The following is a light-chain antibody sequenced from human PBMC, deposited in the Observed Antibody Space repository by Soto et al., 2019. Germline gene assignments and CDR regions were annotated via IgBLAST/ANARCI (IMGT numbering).Light chain of an antibody. V-gene: IGKV3-15*01. CDR2: GAS. Sequence: EIVMTQSPATLSVSPGERATLSCRASQSVGSNLVWYQQKPGQAPRLLIYGASTRATGIPARFSGSGSGTEFTLTISSLLSEDFAVYYCQQYHDWPTFGQGTKVEIK. J-gene: IGKJ1*01. CDR3: QQYHDWPT. CDR1: QSVGSN.